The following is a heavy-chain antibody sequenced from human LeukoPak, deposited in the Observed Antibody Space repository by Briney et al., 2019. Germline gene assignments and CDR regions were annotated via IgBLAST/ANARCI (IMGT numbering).Heavy chain of an antibody. Sequence: PSETLSLTCAVYGESFSGSYWSWIRQPPGKGLEWIGEVNHSGSTNYNPSLKSRVTISVDTSKNQFSLKLSSVTAADTAVYYCARDRASIVGAMYAFDIWGQGTMVTVSS. CDR1: GESFSGSY. D-gene: IGHD1-26*01. J-gene: IGHJ3*02. CDR3: ARDRASIVGAMYAFDI. V-gene: IGHV4-34*01. CDR2: VNHSGST.